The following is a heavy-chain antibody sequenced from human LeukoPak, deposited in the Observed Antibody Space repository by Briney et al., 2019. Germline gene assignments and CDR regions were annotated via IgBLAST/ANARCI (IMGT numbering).Heavy chain of an antibody. CDR2: IYYSGST. CDR3: ARGRHGDYGFY. Sequence: SETLSLTCTVSGGSISSYYWSWIRQPPGKGLEWIGYIYYSGSTNYNPSLKSRVTISVDTSKNQFSLKLSSVTAADTAVYCCARGRHGDYGFYWGQGTLVTVSS. V-gene: IGHV4-59*08. J-gene: IGHJ4*02. CDR1: GGSISSYY. D-gene: IGHD4-17*01.